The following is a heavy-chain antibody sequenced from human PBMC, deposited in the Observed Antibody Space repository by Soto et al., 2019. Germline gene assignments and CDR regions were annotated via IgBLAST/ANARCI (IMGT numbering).Heavy chain of an antibody. Sequence: SGTLSLPCSVSAFAISSRYNWGCLTQLPGKGLEWIGSIYYSGSTYYNPSLKSRVTISVDTSKNQFSLKLSSVTAADTAVYYCARDQIKNYYYYGMDVWGRGTTVT. CDR1: AFAISSRYN. CDR2: IYYSGST. V-gene: IGHV4-38-2*02. J-gene: IGHJ6*02. CDR3: ARDQIKNYYYYGMDV.